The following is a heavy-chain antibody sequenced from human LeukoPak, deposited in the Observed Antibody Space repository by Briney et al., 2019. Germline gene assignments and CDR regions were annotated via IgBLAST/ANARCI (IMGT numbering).Heavy chain of an antibody. V-gene: IGHV4-34*01. CDR2: INHSGST. CDR1: GGSFSGYY. CDR3: ATSPYDFWCGRTYYYYYYMDV. Sequence: SETLSLTCAVYGGSFSGYYWSWIRQPPGKGLEWIGEINHSGSTNYNPSLKSRVTISVDTSKNQFSLKLSSVTAADTAVYYCATSPYDFWCGRTYYYYYYMDVWGKGTTVTVSS. J-gene: IGHJ6*03. D-gene: IGHD3-3*01.